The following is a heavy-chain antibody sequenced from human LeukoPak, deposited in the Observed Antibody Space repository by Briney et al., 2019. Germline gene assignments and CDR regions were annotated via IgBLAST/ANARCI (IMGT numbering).Heavy chain of an antibody. Sequence: KTSETLSLTCAVYGGSFSGYYWSWIRQPPGKGLEWIGTIYYSGITHYSPSLKSRVTISVDTSKNQFSLKLSSVTATDTALYYCARRVYGTSQYYWGQGTLVTVSS. CDR3: ARRVYGTSQYY. D-gene: IGHD5/OR15-5a*01. CDR2: IYYSGIT. CDR1: GGSFSGYY. V-gene: IGHV4-34*01. J-gene: IGHJ4*02.